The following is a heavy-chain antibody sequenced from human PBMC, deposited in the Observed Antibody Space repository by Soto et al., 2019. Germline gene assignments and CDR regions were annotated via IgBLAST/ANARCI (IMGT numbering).Heavy chain of an antibody. D-gene: IGHD6-19*01. J-gene: IGHJ4*03. V-gene: IGHV4-38-2*02. CDR1: GDSISSGSY. Sequence: SQTLSLTCTVSGDSISSGSYWGWIRQPPGECPEWLASIYHGGSTFYNPSLKSRISISVDTSKNQFSLRLASVTAAETATYYCARVHVMVVAGSTFDYWGPGTLVTGSS. CDR2: IYHGGST. CDR3: ARVHVMVVAGSTFDY.